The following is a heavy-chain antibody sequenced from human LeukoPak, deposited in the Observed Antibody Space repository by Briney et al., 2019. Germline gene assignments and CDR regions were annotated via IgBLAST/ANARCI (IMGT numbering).Heavy chain of an antibody. CDR3: ARFRMGATDY. CDR2: ISYDGSNK. Sequence: VGSLRLSCAASGFTFSSYAMHWVRQAPGKGLEWVAVISYDGSNKYYADSVKGRFTISRDNSKNTLYLQMNSLRAEDTAVYYCARFRMGATDYWGQGTLVTVSS. J-gene: IGHJ4*02. CDR1: GFTFSSYA. D-gene: IGHD1-26*01. V-gene: IGHV3-30*04.